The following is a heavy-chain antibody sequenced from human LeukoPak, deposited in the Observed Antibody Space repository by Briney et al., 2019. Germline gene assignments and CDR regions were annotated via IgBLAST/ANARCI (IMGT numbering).Heavy chain of an antibody. CDR3: ASTQPLQEKIGVVPAEDDY. J-gene: IGHJ4*02. V-gene: IGHV1-46*01. D-gene: IGHD2-2*01. CDR1: GYTFTSYY. CDR2: INPNGGST. Sequence: ASVKVSCKASGYTFTSYYMHWVRQAPGQGLERMGIINPNGGSTSYAQKFQGRGTMTRDTSTSTVYMELSSLRSDDTAVYYCASTQPLQEKIGVVPAEDDYWGQGTLVTVSS.